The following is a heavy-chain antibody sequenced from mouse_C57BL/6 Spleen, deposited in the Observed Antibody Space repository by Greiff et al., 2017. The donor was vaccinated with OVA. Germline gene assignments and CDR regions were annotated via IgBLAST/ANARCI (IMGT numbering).Heavy chain of an antibody. CDR1: GYTFTSYW. CDR2: IHPNSGST. CDR3: ARRDYGSSYVGYYAMDY. J-gene: IGHJ4*01. V-gene: IGHV1-64*01. Sequence: QVQLQQPGAELVKPGASVQLSCKASGYTFTSYWMHWVKQRPGQGLEWIGMIHPNSGSTNYNEKFKRKATLTVDQSSSTAYMQLSSLTSEDSAGYYCARRDYGSSYVGYYAMDYWGQGTSVTVSS. D-gene: IGHD1-1*01.